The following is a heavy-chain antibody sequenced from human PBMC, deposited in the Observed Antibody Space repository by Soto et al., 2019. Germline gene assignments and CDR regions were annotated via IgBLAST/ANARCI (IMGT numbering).Heavy chain of an antibody. J-gene: IGHJ4*02. V-gene: IGHV3-23*01. CDR3: AKGPIFGVENIYDY. Sequence: EVQLLESGGGLLQPGGSLRLSCAASGFTFSSYAMSWVRQAPGKGLEWVSGMSGNGGSAYYADSGKGLFTISRDNSKKTLYLQMNSLRAEDTAVYYCAKGPIFGVENIYDYWGQGTLVTVSS. CDR1: GFTFSSYA. CDR2: MSGNGGSA. D-gene: IGHD3-3*01.